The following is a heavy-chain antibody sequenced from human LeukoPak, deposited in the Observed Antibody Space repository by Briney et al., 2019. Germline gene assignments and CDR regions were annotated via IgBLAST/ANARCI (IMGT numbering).Heavy chain of an antibody. Sequence: AGGSLRLSCAASGFTFSSYWIHWVRQAPGKGLVWVSRINSDGSSTVYADSVKGRFTISRDNAKNTLYLQMNSLRAEDTAVYYCAKPQYQLLRKWFGEEDYYYYMDVWGKGTTVTISS. CDR3: AKPQYQLLRKWFGEEDYYYYMDV. J-gene: IGHJ6*03. D-gene: IGHD2-2*01. CDR1: GFTFSSYW. CDR2: INSDGSST. V-gene: IGHV3-74*01.